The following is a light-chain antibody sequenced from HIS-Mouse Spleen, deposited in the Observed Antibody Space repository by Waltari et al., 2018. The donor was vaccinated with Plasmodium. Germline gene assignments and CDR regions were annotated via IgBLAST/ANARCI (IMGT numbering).Light chain of an antibody. J-gene: IGKJ3*01. CDR1: QSVSSN. CDR3: QQYNNWSFT. CDR2: GAS. V-gene: IGKV3-15*01. Sequence: EIVMTQSPATLSVSPGERATLSCRASQSVSSNLAWYQQKPGQAPRLLIYGASTRATGIPARFSGSGSGTEFTLTISSLQSEDFAVYYCQQYNNWSFTFGPGTKVEIE.